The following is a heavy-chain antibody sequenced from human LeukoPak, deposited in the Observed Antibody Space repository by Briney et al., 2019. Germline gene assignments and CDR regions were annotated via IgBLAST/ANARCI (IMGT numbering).Heavy chain of an antibody. V-gene: IGHV3-74*01. CDR1: GFAFSSYW. D-gene: IGHD1-26*01. J-gene: IGHJ4*02. CDR3: VRDGAIGSYFDY. Sequence: GGSLRLSCAASGFAFSSYWMYWVRQAPGKGLVWVSRISNDGTSTNYADSVKGRFTISRDNAKNTMYLQVNSLRTEDTAVYYYVRDGAIGSYFDYWGQGTLVTVSS. CDR2: ISNDGTST.